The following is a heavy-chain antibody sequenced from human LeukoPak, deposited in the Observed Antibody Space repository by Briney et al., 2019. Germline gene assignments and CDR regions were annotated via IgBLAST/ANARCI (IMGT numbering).Heavy chain of an antibody. D-gene: IGHD2-2*03. CDR3: ARDVDACSWINTCGAFDI. V-gene: IGHV3-7*01. J-gene: IGHJ3*02. CDR2: IKQDGSEK. CDR1: GFTFSSYW. Sequence: PGGSLRLSCAASGFTFSSYWMSWVRQAPGKVLEWVANIKQDGSEKYYVDSVKGRFTISRDNAKNSLYLQMNSLRAEDTAVYYCARDVDACSWINTCGAFDIWGQGTMVTVSS.